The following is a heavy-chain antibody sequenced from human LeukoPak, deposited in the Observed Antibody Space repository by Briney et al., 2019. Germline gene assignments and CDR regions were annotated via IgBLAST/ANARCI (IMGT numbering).Heavy chain of an antibody. CDR2: ISGSGNST. Sequence: GGSLRLSCAASGLTFSGSAMSWVRQAPGKGLEWVSLISGSGNSTYYADSVKGRFTISRDNSKNTLYLQMNSLRAEDTAVYYCAKLGGQEVYNYYVGVWGKGTTVAVSS. CDR3: AKLGGQEVYNYYVGV. J-gene: IGHJ6*03. V-gene: IGHV3-23*01. D-gene: IGHD3-16*01. CDR1: GLTFSGSA.